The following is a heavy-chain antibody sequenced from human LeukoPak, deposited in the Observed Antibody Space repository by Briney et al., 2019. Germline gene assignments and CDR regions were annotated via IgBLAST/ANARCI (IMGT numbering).Heavy chain of an antibody. Sequence: GEPLNISCKGSGYSFTSYWIGWVRQMPGKGLEWMGIIYPGDSDTRYSPSFQGHVTISADKSISTAYLQWSSLEDSDTAMYYCARGGPYYDFWSGYYARYYFDCWGQGTLATVSS. D-gene: IGHD3-3*01. CDR2: IYPGDSDT. CDR1: GYSFTSYW. CDR3: ARGGPYYDFWSGYYARYYFDC. V-gene: IGHV5-51*01. J-gene: IGHJ4*02.